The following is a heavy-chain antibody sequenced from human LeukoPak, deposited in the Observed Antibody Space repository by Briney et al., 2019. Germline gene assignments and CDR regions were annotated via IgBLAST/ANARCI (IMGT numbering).Heavy chain of an antibody. CDR3: ARGQRSYFRAVDD. V-gene: IGHV4-59*01. CDR2: IYYSGST. CDR1: GGSITTYY. D-gene: IGHD1-26*01. Sequence: PSETLSLTCTVSGGSITTYYWGWIRQPPGKGLEWIGYIYYSGSTNYNPPLKSRVTISVDTSKNQFSLKLSSVTAADTAVYYCARGQRSYFRAVDDWGQGTLVTVSS. J-gene: IGHJ4*02.